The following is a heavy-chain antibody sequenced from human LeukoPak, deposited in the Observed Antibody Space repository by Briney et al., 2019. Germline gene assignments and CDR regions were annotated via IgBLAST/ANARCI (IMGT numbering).Heavy chain of an antibody. D-gene: IGHD5-12*01. CDR1: GYTFTSYV. CDR3: ARGLVVATILLDY. J-gene: IGHJ4*02. Sequence: ASVKVSCKASGYTFTSYVIHWVRQAPGQRLEWMGWINAGNDNTKYSQKFQGRVTITRDTSASTAYMELSSLRSEDTAVYYCARGLVVATILLDYWGQGTLVTVSS. CDR2: INAGNDNT. V-gene: IGHV1-3*01.